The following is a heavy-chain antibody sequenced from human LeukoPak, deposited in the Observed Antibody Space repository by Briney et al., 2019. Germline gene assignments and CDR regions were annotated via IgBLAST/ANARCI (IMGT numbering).Heavy chain of an antibody. J-gene: IGHJ4*02. D-gene: IGHD1-1*01. V-gene: IGHV3-21*01. CDR3: ARSAAGTYY. CDR1: GFPFSRFG. Sequence: GGPLKLSCLPSGFPFSRFGMIWVRQAPGRGLEWVSSISSSSSYKYYTDSVKGRFTISRDNAKNSLYLQMNSLRAEDTAVYYCARSAAGTYYWGQRTLVTVSS. CDR2: ISSSSSYK.